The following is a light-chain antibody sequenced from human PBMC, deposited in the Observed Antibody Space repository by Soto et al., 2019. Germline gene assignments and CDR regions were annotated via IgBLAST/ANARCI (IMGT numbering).Light chain of an antibody. CDR2: GAS. CDR1: QSVSNNY. CDR3: QQYGSSGT. V-gene: IGKV3-20*01. J-gene: IGKJ1*01. Sequence: EIVLPQSPGALSLSPGGRATLSFRASQSVSNNYLAWYQQKPGQAPRLLIYGASNRATGIPDRFSGSGSGTDFTLTISRLEPEDFAVYYCQQYGSSGTFGQGTKVDIK.